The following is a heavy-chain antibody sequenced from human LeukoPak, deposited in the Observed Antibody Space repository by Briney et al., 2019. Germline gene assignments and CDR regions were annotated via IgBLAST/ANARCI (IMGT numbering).Heavy chain of an antibody. CDR3: AKGEQWLVLYFQH. D-gene: IGHD6-19*01. CDR2: ISGSGGGA. J-gene: IGHJ1*01. V-gene: IGHV3-23*01. CDR1: GFTFSSYA. Sequence: GGSLRLSCAVSGFTFSSYAMSWVRQAPGKGLEWVAAISGSGGGADYADSVKGRFTISRDNSKNTLYLQMNSLRAEDTAVYYCAKGEQWLVLYFQHWGQGTLVTVSS.